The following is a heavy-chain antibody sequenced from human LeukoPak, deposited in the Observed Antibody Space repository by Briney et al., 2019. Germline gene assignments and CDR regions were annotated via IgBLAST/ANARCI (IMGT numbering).Heavy chain of an antibody. J-gene: IGHJ6*03. D-gene: IGHD2-2*01. CDR3: ARGTHCSSTSCYYYYYMDV. CDR1: GYTFTSYD. Sequence: ASVKVSCKASGYTFTSYDINWVRQATGQGLEWMGWMNSNSGNTGYAQKFQGRVTMTRNTSISTAYMELSSLRSEDTAVYYCARGTHCSSTSCYYYYYMDVWGKGTTVTVSS. CDR2: MNSNSGNT. V-gene: IGHV1-8*01.